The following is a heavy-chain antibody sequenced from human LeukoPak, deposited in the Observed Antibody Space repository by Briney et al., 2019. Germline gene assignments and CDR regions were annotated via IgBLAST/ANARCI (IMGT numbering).Heavy chain of an antibody. CDR1: GFTFSSYG. CDR2: ISYDGSNK. Sequence: GRSLRLSCAASGFTFSSYGIHWVRQAPGKGLEGVAVISYDGSNKYNVDSVKGRFTISRDNSKSTLYLQMNSPRAEDTAVYYCARGGRGVWGSLDYWGQGTLVTVSS. CDR3: ARGGRGVWGSLDY. D-gene: IGHD3-16*01. V-gene: IGHV3-30*03. J-gene: IGHJ4*02.